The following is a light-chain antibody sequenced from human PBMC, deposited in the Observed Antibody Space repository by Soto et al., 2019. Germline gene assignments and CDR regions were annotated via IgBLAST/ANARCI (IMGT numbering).Light chain of an antibody. CDR1: HSLLYNSSHN. V-gene: IGKV4-1*01. Sequence: VVTQFPDSLTVSLGERAAIDCKSSHSLLYNSSHNLAWYQQKPGQPPKLLIYWSSTRESGVPARFSGSGSGTNFTLTISGLQAEDAAVYYCQQYYTTPYTCGQGTKLAI. J-gene: IGKJ2*01. CDR3: QQYYTTPYT. CDR2: WSS.